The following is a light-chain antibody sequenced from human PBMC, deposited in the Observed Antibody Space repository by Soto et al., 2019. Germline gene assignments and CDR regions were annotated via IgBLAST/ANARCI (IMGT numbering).Light chain of an antibody. CDR2: GAS. J-gene: IGKJ2*01. V-gene: IGKV3-20*01. CDR1: QSISSSY. Sequence: EIVLTQSPGTLSLSPGERATLSCRASQSISSSYLAWYQQKPGQAPRVLIYGASSRATGIPDRFSGSGSGTDFTLTISRLEPEEGAVYFCQKYVNQPPNAFGQGTQVDIK. CDR3: QKYVNQPPNA.